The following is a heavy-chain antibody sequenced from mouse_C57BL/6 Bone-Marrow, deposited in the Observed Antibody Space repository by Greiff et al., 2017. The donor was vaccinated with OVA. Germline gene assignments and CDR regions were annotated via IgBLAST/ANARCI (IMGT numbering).Heavy chain of an antibody. V-gene: IGHV5-12*01. CDR2: ISTGGGST. CDR3: AGHDGYYDYYAKDY. D-gene: IGHD2-3*01. CDR1: GFTFSDYY. Sequence: EVMLVESGGGLVQPGGSLKLSCAASGFTFSDYYMYWVRQTPEQRLEWVAYISTGGGSTYYPATVKGRFTFTRDNAKNTLYLQMSRLKSEDTAMDYCAGHDGYYDYYAKDYWGQGTTVTVSS. J-gene: IGHJ4*01.